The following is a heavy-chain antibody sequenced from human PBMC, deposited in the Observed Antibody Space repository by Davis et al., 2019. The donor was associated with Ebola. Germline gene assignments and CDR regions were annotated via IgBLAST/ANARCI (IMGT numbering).Heavy chain of an antibody. CDR2: ISGSGGST. J-gene: IGHJ6*02. D-gene: IGHD3-3*01. CDR3: ARAPQPGVLEWWEGGMDV. CDR1: GFTFSSYA. Sequence: PGGSLRLSCAASGFTFSSYAMSWVRQAPGKGLEWVSAISGSGGSTYYADSVKGRFTISRDNSKNTLYLQMNSLRAEDTALYHCARAPQPGVLEWWEGGMDVWGQGTTVTVSS. V-gene: IGHV3-23*01.